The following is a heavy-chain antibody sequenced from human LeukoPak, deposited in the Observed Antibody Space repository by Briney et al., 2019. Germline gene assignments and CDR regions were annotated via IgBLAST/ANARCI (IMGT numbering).Heavy chain of an antibody. Sequence: ASVKVSCKASGYTFTSYGISWVRQAPGQGLEWMGWISAYNGNTNYAQKLQGRVTMTTDTSTSTAYMELRSLRSDETAVYYCARALPPYYDILTGYHDYWGQGTLVTVSS. J-gene: IGHJ4*02. CDR3: ARALPPYYDILTGYHDY. D-gene: IGHD3-9*01. CDR2: ISAYNGNT. CDR1: GYTFTSYG. V-gene: IGHV1-18*01.